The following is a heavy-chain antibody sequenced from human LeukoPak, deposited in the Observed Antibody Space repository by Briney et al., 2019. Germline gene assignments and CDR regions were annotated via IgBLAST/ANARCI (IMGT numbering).Heavy chain of an antibody. CDR3: ARGGYDFWPRYNWFDP. CDR1: GGSISSYY. V-gene: IGHV4-59*12. D-gene: IGHD3-3*01. CDR2: IYYNGST. J-gene: IGHJ5*02. Sequence: SETLSLTCTVSGGSISSYYWSWIRQPPGKGLEWIGYIYYNGSTNYNPSLKSRVTISVDTSKNQFSLKLSSVTAADTAVYYCARGGYDFWPRYNWFDPWGQGTLVTVSS.